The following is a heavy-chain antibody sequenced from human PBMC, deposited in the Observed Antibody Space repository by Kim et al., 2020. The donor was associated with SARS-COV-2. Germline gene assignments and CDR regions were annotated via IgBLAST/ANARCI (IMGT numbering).Heavy chain of an antibody. CDR1: GFTFSSYA. J-gene: IGHJ4*02. Sequence: GGSLRLSCAASGFTFSSYAMSWVRQAPGKGLEWVSTISGSGGSTFYADSVKGRFTISRDNSKNTLYLQMNSLRAEDTAVYYCAKAVPAENILYDILTVYRYYFDYWGQGTLVTVSS. D-gene: IGHD3-9*01. V-gene: IGHV3-23*01. CDR3: AKAVPAENILYDILTVYRYYFDY. CDR2: ISGSGGST.